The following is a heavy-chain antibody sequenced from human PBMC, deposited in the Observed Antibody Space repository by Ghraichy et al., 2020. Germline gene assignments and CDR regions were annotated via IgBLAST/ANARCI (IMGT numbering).Heavy chain of an antibody. CDR3: TRHPPHAVTVFYYYCLDV. J-gene: IGHJ6*02. CDR2: IRSKANSYAT. D-gene: IGHD4-17*01. V-gene: IGHV3-73*01. Sequence: GGSLRLSCAASGFTFSDSAMHWVRQASGKGLEWVGRIRSKANSYATTYGASVKGRFIISRDDSKNTAFLQMNSLKTEDTAVYYCTRHPPHAVTVFYYYCLDVWGQGTTVTVSS. CDR1: GFTFSDSA.